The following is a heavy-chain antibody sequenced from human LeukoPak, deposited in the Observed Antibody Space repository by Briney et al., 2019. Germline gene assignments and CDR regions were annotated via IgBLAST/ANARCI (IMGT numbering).Heavy chain of an antibody. J-gene: IGHJ5*02. CDR3: ARDAESRDWLDP. Sequence: GGSLRLSCAASGFTFSSYSMNWVRQAPGKGLEWVSSISSSSSYIYYADSVKGRFTISRDNAKNSLYLQMNSLRAEDTAVYYCARDAESRDWLDPWGQGTLVTVSS. V-gene: IGHV3-21*01. CDR2: ISSSSSYI. CDR1: GFTFSSYS. D-gene: IGHD5-24*01.